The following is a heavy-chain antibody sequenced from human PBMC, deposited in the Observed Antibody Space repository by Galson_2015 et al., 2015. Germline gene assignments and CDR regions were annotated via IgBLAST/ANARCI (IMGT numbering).Heavy chain of an antibody. CDR2: INHSGST. D-gene: IGHD3-22*01. Sequence: ETLSLTCAVYGGSFSGYYWSWIRQPPGKGLEWIGEINHSGSTNYNPSLKSRVTISVDTSKNQFSLKLSSVTAADTAVYYCARGLLYDSSGYYYGYWGQGTLVTISS. CDR3: ARGLLYDSSGYYYGY. J-gene: IGHJ4*02. CDR1: GGSFSGYY. V-gene: IGHV4-34*01.